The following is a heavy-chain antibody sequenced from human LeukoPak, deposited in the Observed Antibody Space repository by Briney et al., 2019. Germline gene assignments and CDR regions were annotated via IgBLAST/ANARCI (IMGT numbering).Heavy chain of an antibody. J-gene: IGHJ3*02. CDR2: IIPIFGTA. V-gene: IGHV1-69*06. Sequence: ASVKVSCKASGGTFSSYAISWVRQAPGQGLEWMGGIIPIFGTANYAQKFQGGVTITADKSTSTACMELSSLRSEDTAVYYCARDETPTYSSGWYLAFDIWGQGTMVTVSS. CDR3: ARDETPTYSSGWYLAFDI. D-gene: IGHD6-19*01. CDR1: GGTFSSYA.